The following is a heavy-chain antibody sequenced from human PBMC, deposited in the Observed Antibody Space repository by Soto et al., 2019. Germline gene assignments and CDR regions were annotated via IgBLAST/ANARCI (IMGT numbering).Heavy chain of an antibody. CDR2: IYTSGST. CDR1: GGSISSYY. Sequence: SETLSLTCTVSGGSISSYYWSWIRQPAGKGLEWIGRIYTSGSTNYNPSLKSRVTMSVDTSKNQFSLKLSSVTAADTAVYYCARDRAAAGSNNWFDPSGQGTLVTVSS. J-gene: IGHJ5*02. CDR3: ARDRAAAGSNNWFDP. V-gene: IGHV4-4*07. D-gene: IGHD6-13*01.